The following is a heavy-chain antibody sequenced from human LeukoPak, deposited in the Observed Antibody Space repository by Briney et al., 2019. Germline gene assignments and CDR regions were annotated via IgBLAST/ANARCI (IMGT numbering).Heavy chain of an antibody. Sequence: ASVKVSCKASGYTFTSYAMHWVRQAPGQRLEWMGWINAGNGKTKYSQKLQGRVTITRDTSASTAYMELSSLRSEDTAVYYCARDSGYQLLWYWGQGTLVTVSS. J-gene: IGHJ4*02. V-gene: IGHV1-3*01. CDR1: GYTFTSYA. CDR2: INAGNGKT. CDR3: ARDSGYQLLWY. D-gene: IGHD2-2*01.